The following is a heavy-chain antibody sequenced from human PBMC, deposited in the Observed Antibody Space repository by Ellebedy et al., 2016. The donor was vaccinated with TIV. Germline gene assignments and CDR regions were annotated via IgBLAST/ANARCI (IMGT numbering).Heavy chain of an antibody. V-gene: IGHV3-23*01. CDR1: GFTFSSYA. J-gene: IGHJ1*01. D-gene: IGHD3-9*01. CDR2: ISGGGGRT. CDR3: AKPYDILISPFHH. Sequence: PGGSLRLSCAASGFTFSSYATTWVRQAPGKGLEWVSSISGGGGRTYYAGSVKGRFTIARDTSKNTLFLQMNSLRAEYTAVYYCAKPYDILISPFHHWGQGTLVTVSS.